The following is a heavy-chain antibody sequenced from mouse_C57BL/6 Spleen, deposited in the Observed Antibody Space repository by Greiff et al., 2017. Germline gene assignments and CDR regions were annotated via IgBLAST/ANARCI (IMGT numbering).Heavy chain of an antibody. CDR3: AITVVADYYAMDY. D-gene: IGHD1-1*01. J-gene: IGHJ4*01. CDR2: IDPSDSYT. V-gene: IGHV1-59*01. CDR1: GYTFTSYW. Sequence: QVQLQQPGAELVRPGTSVKLSCKASGYTFTSYWMHWVKQRPGQGLEWIGVIDPSDSYTNYNQKFKGKATLTVDTSSSTAYMQLSSLTSEDSAVYYCAITVVADYYAMDYWGQGTSVTVSP.